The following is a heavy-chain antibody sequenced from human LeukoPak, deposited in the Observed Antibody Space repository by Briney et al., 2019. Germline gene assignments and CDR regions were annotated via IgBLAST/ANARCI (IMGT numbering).Heavy chain of an antibody. Sequence: GGSLRLSCAASGFTFSSYWMSWVRQAPGKGLEWVANIKQDGSEKYYVDSVKGRFTISRDNAKNSLYLQMNSLRAEETAVYYCASRIVATIGYYFDYWGQGTLVTVSS. CDR2: IKQDGSEK. CDR1: GFTFSSYW. D-gene: IGHD5-12*01. V-gene: IGHV3-7*01. CDR3: ASRIVATIGYYFDY. J-gene: IGHJ4*02.